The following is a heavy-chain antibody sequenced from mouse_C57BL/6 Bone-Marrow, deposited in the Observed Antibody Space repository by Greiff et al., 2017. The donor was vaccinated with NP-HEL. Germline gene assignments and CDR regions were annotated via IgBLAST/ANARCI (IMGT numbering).Heavy chain of an antibody. V-gene: IGHV1-59*01. D-gene: IGHD2-4*01. Sequence: QVQLQQPGAELVRPGTSVKLSCKASGYTFTSYWMHWVKQRPGQGLEWIGVIDPSDSYTNYNQKFKGKATLTVDTSSSTAYMQLSSLTSEDSAVYYCARPMITTLYYYAMDYWGQGTSVTVSS. CDR3: ARPMITTLYYYAMDY. J-gene: IGHJ4*01. CDR2: IDPSDSYT. CDR1: GYTFTSYW.